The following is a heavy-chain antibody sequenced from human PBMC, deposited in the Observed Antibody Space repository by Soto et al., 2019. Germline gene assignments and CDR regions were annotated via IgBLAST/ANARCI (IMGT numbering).Heavy chain of an antibody. CDR1: GGTFSSYT. D-gene: IGHD5-12*01. J-gene: IGHJ4*02. V-gene: IGHV1-69*02. Sequence: QVQLVQSGAEVKKPGSSVKVSCKASGGTFSSYTISWVRQAPGQGLEWMGRIIPILGIANYAQKFQGRVTITADKAPSPAYMGLSSLRSEDTAVYSCAGDPGAYAFPAYWGQGTLVTVSS. CDR3: AGDPGAYAFPAY. CDR2: IIPILGIA.